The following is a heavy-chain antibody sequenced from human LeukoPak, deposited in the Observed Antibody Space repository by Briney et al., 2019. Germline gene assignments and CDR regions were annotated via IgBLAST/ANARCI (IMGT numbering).Heavy chain of an antibody. V-gene: IGHV1-46*01. J-gene: IGHJ5*02. CDR2: INPSGGST. D-gene: IGHD3-22*01. CDR3: ARGDYENNWFDP. CDR1: GYTFTSYY. Sequence: ASVKVSCKASGYTFTSYYMHWVRQAPGQGLEWMGIINPSGGSTSYAQKFQGRVTMTRDMSTSTVYTELSSLRSEDTAVYYCARGDYENNWFDPWGQGTLVTVSS.